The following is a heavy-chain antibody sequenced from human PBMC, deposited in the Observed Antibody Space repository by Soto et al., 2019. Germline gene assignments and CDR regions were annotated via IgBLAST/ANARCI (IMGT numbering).Heavy chain of an antibody. CDR1: GCSISSGDYY. CDR2: IYYSGST. CDR3: ARGYDSSGYYTPNWFDP. D-gene: IGHD3-22*01. Sequence: SETLSLTCTVSGCSISSGDYYWSWIRQPPGKGLEWIGYIYYSGSTYYNPSLKSRVTISVDTSKNQFSLKLSSVTAADTAVYYCARGYDSSGYYTPNWFDPWGQGTLVTVSS. J-gene: IGHJ5*02. V-gene: IGHV4-30-4*01.